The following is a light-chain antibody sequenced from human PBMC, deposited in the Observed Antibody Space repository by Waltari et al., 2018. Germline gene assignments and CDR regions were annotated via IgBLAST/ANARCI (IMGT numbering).Light chain of an antibody. V-gene: IGLV2-23*01. CDR3: SSYAGFSTVV. CDR1: SSDVGSYNL. CDR2: ADS. Sequence: QSALTQPASVSGSPGQSITISCTGTSSDVGSYNLVSWYQQHPSRAPNLMIYADSKRPSGVSDRFSGSKSGNTASLTISGLQAEDEADYYCSSYAGFSTVVFGGGTKLTVL. J-gene: IGLJ2*01.